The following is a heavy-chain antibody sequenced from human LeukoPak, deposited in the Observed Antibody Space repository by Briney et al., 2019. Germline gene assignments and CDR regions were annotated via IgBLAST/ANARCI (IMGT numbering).Heavy chain of an antibody. J-gene: IGHJ4*02. V-gene: IGHV4-30-4*01. CDR3: ARANGSGSYYFDY. D-gene: IGHD3-10*01. CDR1: GGSISSGDYY. Sequence: KASETLSLTCTVSGGSISSGDYYWSWIRQPPGKGLEWIGYIYYSGSTYYNPSLKSRITISVDTSKNQFSLKLSSVTAADTAVYYCARANGSGSYYFDYWGQGTLVTVSS. CDR2: IYYSGST.